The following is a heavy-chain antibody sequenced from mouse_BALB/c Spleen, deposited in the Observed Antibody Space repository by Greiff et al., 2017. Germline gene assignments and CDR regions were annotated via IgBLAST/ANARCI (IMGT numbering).Heavy chain of an antibody. CDR1: GYSFTSYW. J-gene: IGHJ2*01. CDR2: IYPGNSDT. Sequence: EVMLVESGTVLARPGASVKMSCKASGYSFTSYWMHWVKQRPGQGLEWIGAIYPGNSDTSYNQKFKGKAKLTAVTSASTAYMELSSLTNEDSAVYYCTRAGGLRGYFDYWGQGTTLTVSS. V-gene: IGHV1-5*01. CDR3: TRAGGLRGYFDY. D-gene: IGHD2-2*01.